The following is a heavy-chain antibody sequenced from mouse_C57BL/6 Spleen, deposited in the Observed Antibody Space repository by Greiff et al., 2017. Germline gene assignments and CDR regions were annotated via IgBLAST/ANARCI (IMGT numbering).Heavy chain of an antibody. CDR1: GFSLTSYG. J-gene: IGHJ2*01. CDR3: ARNEDYGSSPYFDY. Sequence: VQLQQSGPGLVQPSQSLSITCTVSGFSLTSYGVHWVRQSPGKGLEWLGVIWSGGSTDYNAAFISRLSLSKDNSKSQVFFKMNSLQADDTAIYYWARNEDYGSSPYFDYWGQGTTLTVSS. V-gene: IGHV2-2*01. CDR2: IWSGGST. D-gene: IGHD1-1*01.